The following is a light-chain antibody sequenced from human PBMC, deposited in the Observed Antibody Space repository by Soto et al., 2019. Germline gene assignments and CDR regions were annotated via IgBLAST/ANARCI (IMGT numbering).Light chain of an antibody. V-gene: IGKV1-5*01. CDR2: DAY. J-gene: IGKJ4*01. Sequence: DIQMTPSPSLLSASVGDRVTITCRASQSIRSWLAWYQQKPGKAPKLLIYDAYSLESGVPSRFSGRRSGTEFTLTIAGLQPEDFATYYCQQYERDSPLTFGGGTKV. CDR3: QQYERDSPLT. CDR1: QSIRSW.